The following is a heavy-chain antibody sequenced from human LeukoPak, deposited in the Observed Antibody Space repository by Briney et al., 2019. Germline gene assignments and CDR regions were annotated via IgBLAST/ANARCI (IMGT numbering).Heavy chain of an antibody. Sequence: ASVKVSFKASGYTFTVYYMHWVRQAPGQGLEWMGWINPNSGGTNYAQKFQGRATMTRDTSISTAYMELSRLRSDDTAVYYCARASGELHLGYWGQGTLVTVSS. V-gene: IGHV1-2*02. D-gene: IGHD1-26*01. CDR1: GYTFTVYY. J-gene: IGHJ4*02. CDR3: ARASGELHLGY. CDR2: INPNSGGT.